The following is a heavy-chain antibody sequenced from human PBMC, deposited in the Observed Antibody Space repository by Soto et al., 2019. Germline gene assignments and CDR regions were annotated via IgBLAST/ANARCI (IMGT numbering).Heavy chain of an antibody. J-gene: IGHJ4*02. V-gene: IGHV3-30*18. Sequence: QVQLVESGGGVVQPGRSLRLSCAASGFTFSSYGMHWVRQAPGKGLEXXXXXXYDGSNKYYADSVKGRFTISRDNSKNTLYLQMNSLRAEDTAVYYCAKGWAVAGNYWGQGTLVTVSS. CDR3: AKGWAVAGNY. CDR1: GFTFSSYG. CDR2: XXYDGSNK. D-gene: IGHD6-19*01.